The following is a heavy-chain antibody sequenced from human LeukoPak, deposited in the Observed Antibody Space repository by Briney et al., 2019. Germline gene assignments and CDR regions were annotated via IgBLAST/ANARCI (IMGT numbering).Heavy chain of an antibody. CDR2: IYHSGST. V-gene: IGHV4-39*07. J-gene: IGHJ4*02. Sequence: SETLSLTCTVSGGSISSSSYYWGWIRQPPGKGLEWIGSIYHSGSTYYNPSLKSRVTISVDTSKNQFSLKLSSVTAADTAVYYCAGGDYYDSSGYYDYWGQGTLVTVSS. CDR1: GGSISSSSYY. D-gene: IGHD3-22*01. CDR3: AGGDYYDSSGYYDY.